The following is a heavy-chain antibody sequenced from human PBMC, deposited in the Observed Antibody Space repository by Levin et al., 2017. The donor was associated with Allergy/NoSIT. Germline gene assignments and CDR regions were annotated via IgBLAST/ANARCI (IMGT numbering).Heavy chain of an antibody. CDR3: ARQHPGIAAAGTGWFDP. Sequence: SQTLSLTCTVSGGSFRSSSYYWGWIRQPPGKGLEWIGSIYYSGSTYYNPSLKSRVTISVDTSKNQFSLKLSSVTAADTAVYYCARQHPGIAAAGTGWFDPWGQGTLVTVSS. J-gene: IGHJ5*02. D-gene: IGHD6-13*01. CDR2: IYYSGST. V-gene: IGHV4-39*01. CDR1: GGSFRSSSYY.